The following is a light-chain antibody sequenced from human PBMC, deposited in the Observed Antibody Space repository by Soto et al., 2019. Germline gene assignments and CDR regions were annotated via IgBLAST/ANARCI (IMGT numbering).Light chain of an antibody. V-gene: IGLV2-14*01. CDR3: SSFTSGFSVV. CDR2: EVS. J-gene: IGLJ3*02. CDR1: SSDVGGYNY. Sequence: QSALTQPASVSGSPGQSITISCTGTSSDVGGYNYVSWYQQHPDKVPKLMIYEVSNRPSGVSNRFSGSKSGNTASLTISGLQDEDEADYYCSSFTSGFSVVFGGGTKLTVL.